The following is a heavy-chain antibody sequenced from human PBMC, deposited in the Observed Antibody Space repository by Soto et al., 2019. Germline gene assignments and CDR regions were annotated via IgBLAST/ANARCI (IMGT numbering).Heavy chain of an antibody. Sequence: PGGSLRLSCAASGFTFSSYAMSWVRQAPGKGLEWVSAISGSGGSTYYADSVKGRLTISRDNSKNTLYLQMNSLRAEDTAVYYCAKLPLAMIVVTDWFDPWGQGTLVTVSS. CDR3: AKLPLAMIVVTDWFDP. CDR2: ISGSGGST. V-gene: IGHV3-23*01. J-gene: IGHJ5*02. D-gene: IGHD3-22*01. CDR1: GFTFSSYA.